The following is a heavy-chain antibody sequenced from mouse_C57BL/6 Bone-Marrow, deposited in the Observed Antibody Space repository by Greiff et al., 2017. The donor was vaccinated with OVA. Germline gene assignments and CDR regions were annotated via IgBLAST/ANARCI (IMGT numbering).Heavy chain of an antibody. V-gene: IGHV5-12*01. CDR1: GFTFSDYY. CDR2: ISNGGGST. D-gene: IGHD1-1*01. J-gene: IGHJ3*01. CDR3: ARPYYYGSSWFAY. Sequence: VKLVESGGGLVQPGGSLKLSCAASGFTFSDYYMYWVRQTPEKRLEWVAYISNGGGSTYYPDTVKGRFTISRDNAKNTLYLQMSRLKSEDTAMYYCARPYYYGSSWFAYWGQGTLVTVSA.